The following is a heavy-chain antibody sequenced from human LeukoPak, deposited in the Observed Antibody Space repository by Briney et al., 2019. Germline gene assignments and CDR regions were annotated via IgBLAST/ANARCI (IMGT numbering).Heavy chain of an antibody. CDR1: VFTFSSYG. CDR2: FSGSTGST. J-gene: IGHJ6*03. D-gene: IGHD2-2*02. V-gene: IGHV3-23*01. Sequence: GGPLTLSCAPSVFTFSSYGMNGVRRAPGKGLEWVSGFSGSTGSTHYADSVKGRFTISRHNSRDTLSLQMNSLRGQDTALYYCARGEMRGNISYTYYYMDVWAKGTTVTVSS. CDR3: ARGEMRGNISYTYYYMDV.